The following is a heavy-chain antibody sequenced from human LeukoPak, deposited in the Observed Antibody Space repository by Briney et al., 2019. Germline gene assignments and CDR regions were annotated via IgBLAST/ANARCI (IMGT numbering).Heavy chain of an antibody. D-gene: IGHD4-11*01. CDR3: ARASRPTDDYSLFDY. CDR2: INLSAYTT. Sequence: GASVKVSCKASGYTFTSYYIHWVRQAPGQGLEWMGIINLSAYTTSYAQKFQGRVTMARDTSTSTVYMELSSLRSEDTAVYYCARASRPTDDYSLFDYWGQGTLVTVSS. CDR1: GYTFTSYY. V-gene: IGHV1-46*01. J-gene: IGHJ4*02.